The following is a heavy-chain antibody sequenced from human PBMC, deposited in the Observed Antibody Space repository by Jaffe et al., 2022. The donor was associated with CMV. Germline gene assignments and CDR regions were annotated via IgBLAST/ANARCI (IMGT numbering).Heavy chain of an antibody. D-gene: IGHD3-3*01. CDR2: INHSGST. CDR1: GGSFSGYY. V-gene: IGHV4-34*01. J-gene: IGHJ4*02. CDR3: ARVIGGRHLRAKVDY. Sequence: QVQLQQWGAGLLKPSETLSLTCAVYGGSFSGYYWSWIRQPPGKGLEWIGEINHSGSTNYNPSLKSRVTISVDTSKNQFSLKLSSVTAADTAVYYCARVIGGRHLRAKVDYWGQGTLVTVSS.